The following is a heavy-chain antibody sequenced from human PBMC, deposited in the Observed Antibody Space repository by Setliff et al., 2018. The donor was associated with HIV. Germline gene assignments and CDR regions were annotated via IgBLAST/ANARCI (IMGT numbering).Heavy chain of an antibody. J-gene: IGHJ4*02. CDR3: ARGEDVESATYFDY. D-gene: IGHD1-1*01. CDR2: ISAYDGNT. CDR1: GYTFTSYG. V-gene: IGHV1-18*01. Sequence: GASVKVSCKASGYTFTSYGISWVRQAPGQGLEWMGWISAYDGNTNYAQKLQGRVTMTTDTSTSTAYMELRSLRSDDTAVYYCARGEDVESATYFDYWGQGTLVTVSS.